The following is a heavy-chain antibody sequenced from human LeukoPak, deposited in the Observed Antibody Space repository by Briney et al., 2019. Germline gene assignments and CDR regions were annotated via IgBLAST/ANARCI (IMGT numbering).Heavy chain of an antibody. J-gene: IGHJ4*02. CDR1: GGTFSSYA. V-gene: IGHV1-69*04. CDR3: ARARGRYYDSSGYYYLDY. D-gene: IGHD3-22*01. CDR2: IIPILGIA. Sequence: ASVKVSCKASGGTFSSYAISWVRQAPGQGLEWMGRIIPILGIANYAQKFQGRVTITADESTSTAYMELSSLRSEDTAVYYCARARGRYYDSSGYYYLDYWGQGTLVTVSS.